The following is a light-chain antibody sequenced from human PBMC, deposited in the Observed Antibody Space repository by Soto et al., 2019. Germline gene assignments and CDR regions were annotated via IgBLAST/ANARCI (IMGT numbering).Light chain of an antibody. V-gene: IGLV1-47*02. J-gene: IGLJ3*02. CDR2: CND. Sequence: QSVLTQPPSASGTPGQRVTISCSGSSSNIGTNYVYWYKQLPGTAPKLLIYCNDQPPSGVPDRLSGSKSGTSASLAISGLRSEDEADYYCATRDNSLSRWVFGGGTKVTVL. CDR3: ATRDNSLSRWV. CDR1: SSNIGTNY.